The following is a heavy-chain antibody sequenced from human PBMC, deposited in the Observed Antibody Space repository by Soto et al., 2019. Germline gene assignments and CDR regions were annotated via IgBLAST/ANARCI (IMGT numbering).Heavy chain of an antibody. CDR2: INWNGGST. CDR3: ARGVSGDYLEPPFQH. Sequence: EVQLVESGGGVVRPGGSLRLSCAASGFTFDDYGMSWVRQAPGKGLEWVSGINWNGGSTGYADSVKGRFTISRDNAKNSLYLQMNSLRAEDTALYHCARGVSGDYLEPPFQHWGQGTLVTVSS. V-gene: IGHV3-20*01. CDR1: GFTFDDYG. D-gene: IGHD4-17*01. J-gene: IGHJ1*01.